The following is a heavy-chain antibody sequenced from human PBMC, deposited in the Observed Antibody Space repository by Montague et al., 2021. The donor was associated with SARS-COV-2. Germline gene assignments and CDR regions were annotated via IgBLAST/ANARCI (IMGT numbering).Heavy chain of an antibody. CDR1: GGSISSSSYY. V-gene: IGHV4-39*02. CDR3: ARDFPTGRYYFDF. CDR2: IFYSGST. D-gene: IGHD3-10*01. Sequence: SETLSLTCTVSGGSISSSSYYWGWIRQPPGKGLEWIGNIFYSGSTYYNTSLKSRVTISVDTSKNQFSLRLSSVTAADTAVYYCARDFPTGRYYFDFWGQGTLVIVSS. J-gene: IGHJ4*02.